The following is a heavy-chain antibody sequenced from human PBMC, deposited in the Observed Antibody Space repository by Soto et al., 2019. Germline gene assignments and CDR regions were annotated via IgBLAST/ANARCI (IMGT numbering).Heavy chain of an antibody. Sequence: SETLSLTCAVSGYSISSGYFWGWIRQPPGKGLESIGSFYHSGSTYYNPSLKSRVTISVDTSKNQFSLKLSSVTAADTAVYYCAREVDYWGQGTLVTSPQ. V-gene: IGHV4-38-2*01. J-gene: IGHJ4*02. CDR1: GYSISSGYF. CDR3: AREVDY. CDR2: FYHSGST.